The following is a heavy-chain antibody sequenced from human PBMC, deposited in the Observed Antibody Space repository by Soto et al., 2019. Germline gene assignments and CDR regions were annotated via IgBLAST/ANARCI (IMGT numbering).Heavy chain of an antibody. CDR2: MPYDGAYQ. J-gene: IGHJ4*02. Sequence: QVQLVESGGGVVQPGRSLRLSCAASGFIFNNFAMHWVRQAPGKGLEWVAGMPYDGAYQFYADSVKGRFTISRDNSRNTVYLQMNSLRVGDTAVYYCARRGVAAATTGPGQDDLDHWGQGTLVTVSS. CDR1: GFIFNNFA. D-gene: IGHD6-13*01. V-gene: IGHV3-30-3*01. CDR3: ARRGVAAATTGPGQDDLDH.